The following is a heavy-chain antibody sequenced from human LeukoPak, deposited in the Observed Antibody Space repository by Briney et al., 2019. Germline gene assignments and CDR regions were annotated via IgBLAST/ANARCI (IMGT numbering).Heavy chain of an antibody. CDR1: GFTFTDWW. J-gene: IGHJ4*02. CDR3: AKDLHDAAADY. CDR2: IKSDGTGM. V-gene: IGHV3-74*01. D-gene: IGHD2-15*01. Sequence: GSLRLSCAASGFTFTDWWMHWVRQAPGKGLEWVSRIKSDGTGMTYAESVRGRFAISRDNAKNSVYLQTNSLRADDTAVYYCAKDLHDAAADYWGQGTLVTVSS.